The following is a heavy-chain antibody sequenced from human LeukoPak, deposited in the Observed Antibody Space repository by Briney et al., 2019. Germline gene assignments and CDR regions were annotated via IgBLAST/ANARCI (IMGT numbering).Heavy chain of an antibody. Sequence: SETLSLTCTVSGGSISSSSYYWGWIRQPPGKGLEWIGSIYYSGSTYYNPSLKSRVTISVDTSKNQFSLKLSSVTAADTAVYYCARVGVAVAYFDYWGQGTLVTVSS. CDR2: IYYSGST. CDR1: GGSISSSSYY. CDR3: ARVGVAVAYFDY. J-gene: IGHJ4*02. D-gene: IGHD6-19*01. V-gene: IGHV4-39*07.